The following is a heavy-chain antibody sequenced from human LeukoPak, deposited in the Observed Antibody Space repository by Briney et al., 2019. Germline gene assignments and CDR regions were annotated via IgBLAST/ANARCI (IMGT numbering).Heavy chain of an antibody. CDR2: ITNDGSST. D-gene: IGHD4-17*01. Sequence: GGSLRLSCAASGLTFSSHWMHWVRQAPGKGLVWVSRITNDGSSTTYADSVKGRFTISRDNSKNTLYLQMNSLRAEDTTVYYCAKGRQNGDYDGGTIDYWGQGTLVTVSS. J-gene: IGHJ4*02. CDR1: GLTFSSHW. CDR3: AKGRQNGDYDGGTIDY. V-gene: IGHV3-74*01.